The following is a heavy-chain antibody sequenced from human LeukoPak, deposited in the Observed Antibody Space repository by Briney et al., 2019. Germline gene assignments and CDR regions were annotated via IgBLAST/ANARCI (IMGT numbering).Heavy chain of an antibody. CDR3: ARDFDSSGYYDY. CDR2: IDDSGST. V-gene: IGHV4-31*03. J-gene: IGHJ4*02. CDR1: GRSISSGSYY. Sequence: SETLSLTCTVSGRSISSGSYYWSWIRQHPGKGLEWIGYIDDSGSTYYNPFLKSRVTISVDTSKNQFSLNLSSVTAADTAVYYCARDFDSSGYYDYWGQGTLVTVSS. D-gene: IGHD3-22*01.